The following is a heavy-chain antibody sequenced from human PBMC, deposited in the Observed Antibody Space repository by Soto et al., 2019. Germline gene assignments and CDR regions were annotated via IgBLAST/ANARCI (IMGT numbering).Heavy chain of an antibody. D-gene: IGHD2-21*01. CDR3: TIGSWSGEVFDI. CDR2: IIPMLGVR. J-gene: IGHJ3*02. V-gene: IGHV1-69*02. Sequence: QVQLVQSGAEVKKPGSSVKVSCKDSGGTFSTYSMFWVRQAPGQGLEWMGRIIPMLGVRNYAQRFQDRVTITADKATATVHMELSSLRSDDTALYYCTIGSWSGEVFDIWGQGTMVTVSS. CDR1: GGTFSTYS.